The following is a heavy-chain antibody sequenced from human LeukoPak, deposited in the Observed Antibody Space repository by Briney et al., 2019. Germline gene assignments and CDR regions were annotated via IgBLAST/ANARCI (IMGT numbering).Heavy chain of an antibody. CDR3: ARDEVVVPAAPGRAEYFQH. J-gene: IGHJ1*01. CDR1: GYTFTDYY. Sequence: ASVKISCKVSGYTFTDYYMHWVQQAPGKGLEWMGLVDPEDGETIYAEKFQGRVTITADTSTDTAYMELSSLRSEDTAVYYCARDEVVVPAAPGRAEYFQHWGQGTLVTVSS. CDR2: VDPEDGET. D-gene: IGHD2-2*01. V-gene: IGHV1-69-2*01.